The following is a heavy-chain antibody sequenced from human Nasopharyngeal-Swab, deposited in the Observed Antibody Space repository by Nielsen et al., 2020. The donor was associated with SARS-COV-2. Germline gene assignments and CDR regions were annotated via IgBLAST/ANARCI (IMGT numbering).Heavy chain of an antibody. CDR1: GGSVSSGSYY. D-gene: IGHD5-12*01. J-gene: IGHJ6*02. CDR2: IYYSGST. V-gene: IGHV4-61*01. Sequence: SETLSLTCTVSGGSVSSGSYYRSWIRQPPGKGLEWIGYIYYSGSTNYNPSLKSRVTISVDTSKNQFSLKLSSVTAADTAVYYCARGQDSGYDYDYYYGMDVWGQGTTVTVSS. CDR3: ARGQDSGYDYDYYYGMDV.